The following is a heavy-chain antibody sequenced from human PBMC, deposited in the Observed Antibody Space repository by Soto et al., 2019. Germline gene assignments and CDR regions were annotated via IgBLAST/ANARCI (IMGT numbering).Heavy chain of an antibody. Sequence: ASVKVSCKASGYTFTSYGISWVRQAPGQGLEWMGWISAYNGNTNYAQKLQGRVNMTTDTSTSTAYMELRSLRSDDTAVYYCARAGSGRDFVVVVAATPYYYYYMDVWGKGTTVTVSS. D-gene: IGHD2-15*01. CDR2: ISAYNGNT. CDR3: ARAGSGRDFVVVVAATPYYYYYMDV. J-gene: IGHJ6*03. CDR1: GYTFTSYG. V-gene: IGHV1-18*01.